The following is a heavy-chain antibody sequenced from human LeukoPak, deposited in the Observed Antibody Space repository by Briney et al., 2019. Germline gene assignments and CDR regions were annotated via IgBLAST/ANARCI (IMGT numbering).Heavy chain of an antibody. Sequence: GESLKISCKGSGYRFSSYWIGWVRQMPGKGLEWMGITYPGDSETRYSPSFQGQVTISADKSISTAYLQWSSLKASGTAMYYCVRALGYCSSGSCYYYDYWGQGTLVTVSS. V-gene: IGHV5-51*01. J-gene: IGHJ4*02. CDR3: VRALGYCSSGSCYYYDY. D-gene: IGHD2-15*01. CDR2: TYPGDSET. CDR1: GYRFSSYW.